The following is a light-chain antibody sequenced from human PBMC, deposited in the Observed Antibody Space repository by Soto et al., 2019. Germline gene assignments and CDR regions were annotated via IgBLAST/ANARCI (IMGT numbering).Light chain of an antibody. CDR2: GVN. J-gene: IGLJ3*02. CDR3: XXXTXXXIXV. CDR1: SSDFGDDKY. V-gene: IGLV2-14*01. Sequence: QSVLTQPASVSGSPGQSITVSCTGSSSDFGDDKYVSWYQQQPGKGPNLLIYGVNSRPSGISNRFSGSKSGNTASLTISGLQVEDEAEYXXXXXTXXXIXVFGGGTKVTVL.